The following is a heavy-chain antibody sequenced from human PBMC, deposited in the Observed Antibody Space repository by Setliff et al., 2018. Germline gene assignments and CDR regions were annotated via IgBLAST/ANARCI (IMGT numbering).Heavy chain of an antibody. D-gene: IGHD5-18*01. V-gene: IGHV3-72*01. J-gene: IGHJ4*02. Sequence: PGGSLRLSCATSGFSFSDHSMDWVRQAPGKGLEWVGRTRNKVSSYITEYAASVKGRFTISRDDSKKSLFLQMNSLKSEDTAVYYCVRDVGYTYGFDFWGQGTLVTVSS. CDR2: TRNKVSSYIT. CDR3: VRDVGYTYGFDF. CDR1: GFSFSDHS.